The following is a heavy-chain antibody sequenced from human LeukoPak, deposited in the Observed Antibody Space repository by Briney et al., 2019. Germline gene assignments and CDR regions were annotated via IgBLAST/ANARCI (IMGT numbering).Heavy chain of an antibody. CDR3: ARARQRIAVAGILVY. D-gene: IGHD6-19*01. J-gene: IGHJ4*02. V-gene: IGHV3-30*04. CDR1: GFTFSSYA. Sequence: PGRSLRLSCAASGFTFSSYAMHWVRQAPGKGLEWVAVISYDGSNKYYADSVKGRFTISRDNSKNTLYLQTNSLRAEDTAVYYCARARQRIAVAGILVYWGQGTLVTVSS. CDR2: ISYDGSNK.